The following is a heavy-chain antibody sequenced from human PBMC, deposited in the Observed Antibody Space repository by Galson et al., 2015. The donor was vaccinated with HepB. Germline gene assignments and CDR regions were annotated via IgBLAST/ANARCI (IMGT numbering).Heavy chain of an antibody. Sequence: SETLSLTCTVSGGSISSYYWSWIRQPAGKGLEWIGRIYTSGSTNYNPSLKSRVTMSVDTSKNQFSLKLSSVTAADTAVYYCARDRLKRTGTTYDWFDPWGQGTLVTVSS. CDR1: GGSISSYY. CDR3: ARDRLKRTGTTYDWFDP. J-gene: IGHJ5*02. D-gene: IGHD1-7*01. CDR2: IYTSGST. V-gene: IGHV4-4*07.